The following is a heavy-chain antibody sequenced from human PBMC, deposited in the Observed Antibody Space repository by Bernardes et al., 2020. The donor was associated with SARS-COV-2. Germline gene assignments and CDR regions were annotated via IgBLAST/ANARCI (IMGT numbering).Heavy chain of an antibody. CDR3: ARGVSAVNMVLVVIGFSYCLNY. Sequence: SETLSLTCAVYGGSFNDYSWTWIRQAPGKGLEWIGEVNHSGSTKYNPSLRSRVSISLDTSENLFSLRLTSVTAADTAVYFCARGVSAVNMVLVVIGFSYCLNYWGQGTVMTVSS. V-gene: IGHV4-34*01. CDR1: GGSFNDYS. J-gene: IGHJ4*02. D-gene: IGHD3-10*01. CDR2: VNHSGST.